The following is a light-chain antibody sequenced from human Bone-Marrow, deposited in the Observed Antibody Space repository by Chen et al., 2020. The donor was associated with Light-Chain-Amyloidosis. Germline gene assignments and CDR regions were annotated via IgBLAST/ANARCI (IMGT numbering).Light chain of an antibody. V-gene: IGLV3-25*03. CDR2: RDT. CDR1: DLPTKY. CDR3: QSADSSGTYEVI. Sequence: SYDLTQPPSVSLSPGQTARITCSGDDLPTKYAYWYQQKPGQAPVLVIHRDTERPSGISERFSGSSSGTTATLTISGVQAEDEADDHCQSADSSGTYEVIFGGGTKLTVL. J-gene: IGLJ2*01.